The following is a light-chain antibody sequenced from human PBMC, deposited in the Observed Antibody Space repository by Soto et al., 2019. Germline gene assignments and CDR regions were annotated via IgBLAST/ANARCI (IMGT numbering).Light chain of an antibody. CDR3: SSYRSGDTLV. CDR2: DVN. J-gene: IGLJ1*01. V-gene: IGLV2-14*03. Sequence: QSVLTQPASVSGSPGQSITISCTGTSRDVSGYNFVSWYQHHPGKAPKLMIYDVNNRPSGVSNRFSGSKSGNTASLTISGLQAEDEADYYCSSYRSGDTLVFGTGTKVTVL. CDR1: SRDVSGYNF.